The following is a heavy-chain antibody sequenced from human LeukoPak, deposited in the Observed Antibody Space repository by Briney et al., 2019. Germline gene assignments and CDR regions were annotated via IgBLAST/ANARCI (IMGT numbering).Heavy chain of an antibody. CDR1: GYTFTGYY. V-gene: IGHV1-69*13. Sequence: ASVKVSCKASGYTFTGYYMHWVRQAPGQGLEWMGGIIPIFGTANYAQKFQGRVTITADESTSTAYMELSSLRSEDTAVYYCARGYITTISHAFDIWGQGTMVTVSS. J-gene: IGHJ3*02. CDR3: ARGYITTISHAFDI. CDR2: IIPIFGTA. D-gene: IGHD3-22*01.